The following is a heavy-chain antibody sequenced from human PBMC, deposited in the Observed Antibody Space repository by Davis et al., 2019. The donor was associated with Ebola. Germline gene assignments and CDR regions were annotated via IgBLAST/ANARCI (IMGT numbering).Heavy chain of an antibody. CDR1: GFTFSSFA. D-gene: IGHD3-10*01. V-gene: IGHV3-23*01. CDR2: ITNRGTSI. Sequence: GGSLRLSCAASGFTFSSFAMSWVRQAPGKGLEWVSDITNRGTSIHYVDSVKGRFTISRDNSKNTLYLQMNSLRAEDTAIYYCAKDRAPITMVRGVIGWFDSWGQGTLVTVSS. J-gene: IGHJ5*01. CDR3: AKDRAPITMVRGVIGWFDS.